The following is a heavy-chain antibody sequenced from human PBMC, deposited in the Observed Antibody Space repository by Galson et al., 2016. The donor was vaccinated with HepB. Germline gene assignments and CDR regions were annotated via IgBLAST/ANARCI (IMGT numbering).Heavy chain of an antibody. CDR3: SSGRALDI. D-gene: IGHD1-26*01. CDR2: ITGSGRNT. V-gene: IGHV3-23*01. Sequence: SLRLSCAASGFTFSSYAMNWVRQAPGKGLEWVSTITGSGRNTYYADSVKGRFTISRDNSKNTLFLQMNSLRVEDTAMYHCSSGRALDIWGQGTLVTVSS. J-gene: IGHJ3*02. CDR1: GFTFSSYA.